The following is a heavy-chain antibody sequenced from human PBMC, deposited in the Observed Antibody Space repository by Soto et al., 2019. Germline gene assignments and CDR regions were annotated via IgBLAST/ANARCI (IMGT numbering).Heavy chain of an antibody. CDR3: NTYGVGATNSWFDP. D-gene: IGHD1-26*01. V-gene: IGHV3-15*01. CDR1: GFIFSNVW. J-gene: IGHJ5*01. Sequence: PGGSLRLSCEGSGFIFSNVWMNWVRQAPGKGLEWVGHIKSKSDDGTTDYAAPVKGRFTISRDDSKNTLYLEMNSLQSEDTALYYCNTYGVGATNSWFDPWGQGTLVTVSS. CDR2: IKSKSDDGTT.